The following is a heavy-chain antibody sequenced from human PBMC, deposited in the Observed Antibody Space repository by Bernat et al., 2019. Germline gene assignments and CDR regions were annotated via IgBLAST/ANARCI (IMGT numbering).Heavy chain of an antibody. J-gene: IGHJ6*02. CDR1: GFTFSSYA. Sequence: QVQLVESGGGVVQPGRSLRLSCAASGFTFSSYAMHWVRQAPGKGLEWVAVISYDGSNKYYADSVKGRFTISRDNSKNTLYLQMNSLRAEDTAVYYCARVGGSSSVYYYYGMDVWGQGTTVTVSS. CDR2: ISYDGSNK. D-gene: IGHD6-6*01. V-gene: IGHV3-30-3*01. CDR3: ARVGGSSSVYYYYGMDV.